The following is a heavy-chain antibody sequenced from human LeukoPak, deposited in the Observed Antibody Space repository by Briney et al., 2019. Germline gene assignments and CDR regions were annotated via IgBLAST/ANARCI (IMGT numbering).Heavy chain of an antibody. D-gene: IGHD7-27*01. CDR1: GLTFSSYA. CDR2: ITGSGGST. V-gene: IGHV3-23*01. Sequence: GGSLRLSCAASGLTFSSYAMSWVRQAPGKGLEWVSAITGSGGSTYYADSVKGRFTISRDNSTNTLYVQMNSLRAEDTAVYYCATERNWVFDYWGQGTLVTVSS. J-gene: IGHJ4*02. CDR3: ATERNWVFDY.